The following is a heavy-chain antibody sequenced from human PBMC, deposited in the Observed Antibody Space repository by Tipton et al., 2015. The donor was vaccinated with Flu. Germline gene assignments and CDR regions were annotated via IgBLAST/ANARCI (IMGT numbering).Heavy chain of an antibody. V-gene: IGHV4-4*07. D-gene: IGHD3-10*01. Sequence: TLSLTCTVSGGSINSYYWSWIRQSAGKGLEWIGRIYSSGSTNYNPSLKSRVTTSVDTSKNQFSLKMSSVTAADTAVYYCARFSVRGESDYWGQGTLVTVSS. J-gene: IGHJ4*02. CDR2: IYSSGST. CDR1: GGSINSYY. CDR3: ARFSVRGESDY.